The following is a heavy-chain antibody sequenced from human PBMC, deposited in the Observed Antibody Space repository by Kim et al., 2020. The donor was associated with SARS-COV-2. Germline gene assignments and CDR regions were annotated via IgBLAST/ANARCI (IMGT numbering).Heavy chain of an antibody. CDR3: ARGQWLVQGRFDP. D-gene: IGHD6-19*01. CDR2: INHSGST. J-gene: IGHJ5*02. CDR1: GGSFSGYY. Sequence: SETLSLTCAVYGGSFSGYYWSWIRQPPGKGLEWIGEINHSGSTNYNPSLKSRVTISVDTSKNQFSLKLSSVTAADTAVYYCARGQWLVQGRFDPWGQGTLVTVSS. V-gene: IGHV4-34*01.